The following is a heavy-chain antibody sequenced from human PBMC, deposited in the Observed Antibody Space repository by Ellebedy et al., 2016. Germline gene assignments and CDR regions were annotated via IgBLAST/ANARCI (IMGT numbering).Heavy chain of an antibody. CDR3: ARDATGDYGDPTGDY. CDR1: GFSFSDYG. CDR2: IWYDGKNK. Sequence: GESLKISXAASGFSFSDYGMHCVRQAPGKGLEWVALIWYDGKNKYYGDSVKGRFTISRDDSKNRVYLQMNSLRVEDTGVYFCARDATGDYGDPTGDYWGQGTLVAVSS. D-gene: IGHD4-17*01. V-gene: IGHV3-33*01. J-gene: IGHJ4*02.